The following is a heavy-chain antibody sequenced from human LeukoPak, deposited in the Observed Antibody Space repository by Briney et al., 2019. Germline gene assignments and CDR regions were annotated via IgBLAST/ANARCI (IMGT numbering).Heavy chain of an antibody. CDR2: ISSSSSYT. CDR1: GFTFSDYY. J-gene: IGHJ5*02. CDR3: ARGLGSSNYHDHRFQP. D-gene: IGHD3-10*01. V-gene: IGHV3-11*06. Sequence: PGGSLRLSCAVSGFTFSDYYMSWIRQAPGKGLEWVSYISSSSSYTSYADSVKGRFTISRDNAKNSLYLQMNSLRDEDTAVYFCARGLGSSNYHDHRFQPWGRGTLVTVSS.